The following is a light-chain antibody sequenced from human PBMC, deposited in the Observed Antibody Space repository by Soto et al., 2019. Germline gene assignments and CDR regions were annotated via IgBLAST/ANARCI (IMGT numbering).Light chain of an antibody. Sequence: QSALTQPASVSGSPGQSITISCTGTSSDVGGYDFVSWYQHHPGKVPKLMIFEVSKRPSGVSNRFSGSKSGNTASLTIAGQQAEDEADYYCSSYTSTTLVFGGGTKVTVL. CDR2: EVS. V-gene: IGLV2-14*01. J-gene: IGLJ2*01. CDR1: SSDVGGYDF. CDR3: SSYTSTTLV.